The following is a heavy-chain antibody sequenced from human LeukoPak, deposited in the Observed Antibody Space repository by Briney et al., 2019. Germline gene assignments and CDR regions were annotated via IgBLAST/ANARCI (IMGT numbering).Heavy chain of an antibody. Sequence: SETLSLTCTVSGGSISSSSYYWGWIRQPPGKGREWIGSIYYSGSTYFNPSLKSRDTISVDTSKNQFSLKLSSVTAADTAVYYCANRLRKLEPDYWGQGTLVTVSS. J-gene: IGHJ4*02. CDR2: IYYSGST. V-gene: IGHV4-39*01. CDR1: GGSISSSSYY. D-gene: IGHD1-1*01. CDR3: ANRLRKLEPDY.